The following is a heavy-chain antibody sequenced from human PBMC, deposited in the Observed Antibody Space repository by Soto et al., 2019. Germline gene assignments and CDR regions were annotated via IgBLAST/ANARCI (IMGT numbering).Heavy chain of an antibody. J-gene: IGHJ6*02. Sequence: QVQLVQSGAEXKKPGSSVKVSXKASGGTFSSYAISXVRQAPGQGLEWMGGIIPIFGTANYAQKFQGRVTITADESTSTAYMELSSLRSEDTAVYYCARAGIAARQSYYYGMDVWGQGTTVTVSS. CDR1: GGTFSSYA. CDR2: IIPIFGTA. D-gene: IGHD6-6*01. V-gene: IGHV1-69*01. CDR3: ARAGIAARQSYYYGMDV.